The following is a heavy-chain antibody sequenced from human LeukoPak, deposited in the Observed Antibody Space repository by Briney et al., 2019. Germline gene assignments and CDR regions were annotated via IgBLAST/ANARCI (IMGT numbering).Heavy chain of an antibody. CDR1: GYTFSGYY. V-gene: IGHV1-2*02. CDR2: INPNSGGT. Sequence: ASVKVPCKASGYTFSGYYMHWVRQAPGQGPEWMGWINPNSGGTNYAQKFQGRVTMTRDTSISTAYMELSRLRSDDTAVYYCARDLPLDAFDIWGQGTMVTVSS. CDR3: ARDLPLDAFDI. J-gene: IGHJ3*02.